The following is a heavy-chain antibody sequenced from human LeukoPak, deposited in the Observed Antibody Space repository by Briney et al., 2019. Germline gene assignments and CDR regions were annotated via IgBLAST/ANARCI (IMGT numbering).Heavy chain of an antibody. J-gene: IGHJ4*02. V-gene: IGHV4-31*03. Sequence: SQTLSLTCTVSGGSISSGGYYWSWIRQHPGKGLEWIGYIYYSGSTYYNPSLKSRVTISVDMSKNQFSLKLSSVTAADTAVYYCAGDGDASGYFDYWGQGTLVTVSS. CDR3: AGDGDASGYFDY. CDR1: GGSISSGGYY. D-gene: IGHD4-17*01. CDR2: IYYSGST.